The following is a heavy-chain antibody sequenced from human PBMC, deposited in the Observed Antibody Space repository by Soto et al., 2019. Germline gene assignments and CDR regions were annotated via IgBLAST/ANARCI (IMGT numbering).Heavy chain of an antibody. CDR3: ARGQRFSDWFDP. D-gene: IGHD3-3*01. Sequence: SETLSLTCTVSVGAISTYYWTWIRQPAGKGLEWIGRIYSSGSTKYNPSLQSRVTMSLDTSNNQFSLRLTSDTAADTAVYYCARGQRFSDWFDPWGQGTLVTVSS. V-gene: IGHV4-4*07. J-gene: IGHJ5*02. CDR2: IYSSGST. CDR1: VGAISTYY.